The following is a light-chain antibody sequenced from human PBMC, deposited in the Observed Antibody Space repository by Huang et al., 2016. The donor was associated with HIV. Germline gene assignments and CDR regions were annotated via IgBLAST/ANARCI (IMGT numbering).Light chain of an antibody. CDR3: QQYYTTPFT. J-gene: IGKJ3*01. CDR2: WTS. Sequence: DILMTQSPDFLAVSLGERATINCRARRSVFYSSNNKDYLAWYQQKPGQPPKPLLHWTSTREAGVPDRFSGIGSGTDFTLTISSLQAEDVSIYYCQQYYTTPFTFGPGTKVDIK. V-gene: IGKV4-1*01. CDR1: RSVFYSSNNKDY.